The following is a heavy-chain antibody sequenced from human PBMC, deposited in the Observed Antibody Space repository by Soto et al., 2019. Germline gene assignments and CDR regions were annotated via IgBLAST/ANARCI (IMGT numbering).Heavy chain of an antibody. D-gene: IGHD3-16*01. J-gene: IGHJ3*02. V-gene: IGHV1-24*01. Sequence: QVQLVQSGAEVKKPGASVKVSCKVSGNTLTELSVHWVRQAPGKGLDWMAGFDPEDNEPIFAPKFQGRVTLSEDTTTDAAYSELGSLTSDDTAIYYSVTMLGLTMLTLDAFDIWGQGILVTVSS. CDR2: FDPEDNEP. CDR3: VTMLGLTMLTLDAFDI. CDR1: GNTLTELS.